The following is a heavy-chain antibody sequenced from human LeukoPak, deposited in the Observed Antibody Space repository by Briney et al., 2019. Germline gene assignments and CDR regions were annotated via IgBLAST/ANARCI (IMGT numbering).Heavy chain of an antibody. Sequence: ASVKVSCKVSGYTLTELSMHLVRQAPGKGLEWMGGFDPEDGETIYAQKFQGRVTMTEDTSTDTAYMELSSLRSEDTAVYYCATDRNWNPGVYAFDIWGQGTMVTVSS. CDR2: FDPEDGET. J-gene: IGHJ3*02. CDR1: GYTLTELS. V-gene: IGHV1-24*01. D-gene: IGHD1-1*01. CDR3: ATDRNWNPGVYAFDI.